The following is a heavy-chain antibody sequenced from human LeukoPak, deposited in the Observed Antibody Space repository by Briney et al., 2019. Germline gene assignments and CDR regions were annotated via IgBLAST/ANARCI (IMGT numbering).Heavy chain of an antibody. V-gene: IGHV3-21*01. CDR1: GFTFSSYS. CDR3: ASQGIAVAGTPPY. Sequence: GGSLRLSCAAPGFTFSSYSMNWVREAPGKGLEWCSSISSSSSYIYYADSVQGRFTISRDNAKNSLYLQMNSLRAEDTAVYYCASQGIAVAGTPPYWGQGTLVTVSS. CDR2: ISSSSSYI. D-gene: IGHD6-19*01. J-gene: IGHJ4*02.